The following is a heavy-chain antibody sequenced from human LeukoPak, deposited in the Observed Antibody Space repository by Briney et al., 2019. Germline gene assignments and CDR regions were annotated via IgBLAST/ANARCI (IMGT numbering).Heavy chain of an antibody. V-gene: IGHV4-38-2*02. CDR2: IYHSGST. CDR3: ARDSGTTGEVKFDP. CDR1: GYSISSGYY. D-gene: IGHD1-7*01. Sequence: SETLSLTCIVSGYSISSGYYWGWIRQPPGKGLEWIGSIYHSGSTYYNPSLKSRVTISVDTSKNHFSLKLRSVTAADTAVYYCARDSGTTGEVKFDPWGQGTLVTVSS. J-gene: IGHJ5*02.